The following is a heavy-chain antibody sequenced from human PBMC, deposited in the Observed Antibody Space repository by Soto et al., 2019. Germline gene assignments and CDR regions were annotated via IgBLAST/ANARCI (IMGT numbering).Heavy chain of an antibody. J-gene: IGHJ4*02. D-gene: IGHD2-2*01. V-gene: IGHV1-8*01. CDR2: MNPNSGNT. CDR3: ARGPMSCTSSSCSYFFDY. Sequence: QVQLVQSGAEVKKPGASVKVSCMASGYTFTNYDINWVRQATGQGLEWMGWMNPNSGNTGYAQKFQGRVTMTRNTSMSTASMELSTLRSEDTAVYYCARGPMSCTSSSCSYFFDYWAQGTLVTVSS. CDR1: GYTFTNYD.